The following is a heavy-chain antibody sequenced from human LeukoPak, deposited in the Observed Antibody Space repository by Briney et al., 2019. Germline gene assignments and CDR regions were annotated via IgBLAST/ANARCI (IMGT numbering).Heavy chain of an antibody. CDR2: INPNSGGT. D-gene: IGHD3-22*01. J-gene: IGHJ4*02. V-gene: IGHV1-2*02. CDR3: ARALPFYDSSGYYSEEFDY. Sequence: ASVKVSCKASGYTFTGYYMHWVRQAPGQGLEWMGWINPNSGGTNYAQKFQGRVTMTRDTSISTAYLELSRLRSDATAVYYCARALPFYDSSGYYSEEFDYWGQGTLVTVSS. CDR1: GYTFTGYY.